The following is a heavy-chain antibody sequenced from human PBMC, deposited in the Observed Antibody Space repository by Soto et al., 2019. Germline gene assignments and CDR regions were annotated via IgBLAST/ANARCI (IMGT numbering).Heavy chain of an antibody. V-gene: IGHV1-69*12. CDR3: ARGSGDYGGPTYNWFDP. Sequence: QVQLVQSGAEVKKPGSSVKVSCKASGGTFSNYAISWVRQATGQGLEWMGGIIPIFGTANYAQKFQGRVTITADESTSTAYMELSSLRSDDTAVYYCARGSGDYGGPTYNWFDPWGQGTLVTVS. J-gene: IGHJ5*02. CDR2: IIPIFGTA. D-gene: IGHD4-17*01. CDR1: GGTFSNYA.